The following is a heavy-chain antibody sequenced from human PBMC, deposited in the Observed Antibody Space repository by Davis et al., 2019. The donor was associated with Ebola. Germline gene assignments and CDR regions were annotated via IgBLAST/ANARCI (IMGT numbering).Heavy chain of an antibody. CDR3: ARLSRMSGAARGGELDS. CDR1: GFSLDTIGRC. Sequence: SGPTLVKPTETLTLTCTFSGFSLDTIGRCVSWIRQPPGKALEWLALVDWHDDKYYCTSLKTRLTVSKDTSKNQVVLTMTNMDTVDTATYYCARLSRMSGAARGGELDSWGQGTLVTVSS. D-gene: IGHD6-25*01. CDR2: VDWHDDK. J-gene: IGHJ4*02. V-gene: IGHV2-70*13.